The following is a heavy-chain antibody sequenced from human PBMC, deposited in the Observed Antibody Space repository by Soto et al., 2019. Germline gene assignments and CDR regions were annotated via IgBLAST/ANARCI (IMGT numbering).Heavy chain of an antibody. CDR2: IYYSGST. V-gene: IGHV4-28*03. J-gene: IGHJ6*02. CDR1: GYSISSSNW. Sequence: SETLSLTCAVSGYSISSSNWWGWIRQPPGKGLEWIGYIYYSGSTYYNPSLKSRVTMSVDTSKNQFSLKLSSVTAVDTAVYYCARVNYGNYYYYYGMDVWGQGTTVTVS. CDR3: ARVNYGNYYYYYGMDV. D-gene: IGHD4-17*01.